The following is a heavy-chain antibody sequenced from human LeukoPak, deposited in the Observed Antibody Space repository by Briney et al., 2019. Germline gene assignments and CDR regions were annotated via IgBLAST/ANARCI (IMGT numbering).Heavy chain of an antibody. V-gene: IGHV3-74*01. Sequence: PGGSLRLSCAASGFTFNTYWMHWVRQAPGEGLVWVSRINTDGRTTSYADSVKGRFTISRDNAKNMLYLQMNSLRAEDTAMYYCASDWGVRYYYYMDVWGKGTTVTVSS. CDR1: GFTFNTYW. D-gene: IGHD3-16*01. CDR2: INTDGRTT. J-gene: IGHJ6*03. CDR3: ASDWGVRYYYYMDV.